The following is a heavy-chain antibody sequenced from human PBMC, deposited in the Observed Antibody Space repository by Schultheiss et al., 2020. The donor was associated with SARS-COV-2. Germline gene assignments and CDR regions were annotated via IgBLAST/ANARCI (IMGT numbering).Heavy chain of an antibody. Sequence: SQTLSLTCAVSGYGISSGYYWDWIRQSPGKGLEWIGRIYTSGSTNYNPSLKSRVTMSVDTSKNQFSLKLSSVTAADTAVYYCARDAFAGGSTSGHYWGQGTLVTVSS. V-gene: IGHV4-38-2*02. CDR1: GYGISSGYY. CDR3: ARDAFAGGSTSGHY. D-gene: IGHD2-2*01. J-gene: IGHJ4*02. CDR2: IYTSGST.